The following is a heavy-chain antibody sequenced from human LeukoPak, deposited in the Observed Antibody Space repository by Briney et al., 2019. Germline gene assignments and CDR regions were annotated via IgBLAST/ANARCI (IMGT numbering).Heavy chain of an antibody. V-gene: IGHV3-33*01. Sequence: PGRSLRLSCAASGFTFSTYGMHWVRQAPGKGLEWVAVIWNDGSNKYYADSVKGRFTISRDISKNTLHLQMNSLRAEDTAIYYCARGGIAAADIDYWGEGTVVPVSS. CDR2: IWNDGSNK. D-gene: IGHD6-13*01. J-gene: IGHJ4*02. CDR3: ARGGIAAADIDY. CDR1: GFTFSTYG.